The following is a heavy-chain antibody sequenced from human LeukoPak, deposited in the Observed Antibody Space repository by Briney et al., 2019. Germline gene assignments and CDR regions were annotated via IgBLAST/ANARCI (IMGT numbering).Heavy chain of an antibody. J-gene: IGHJ4*02. CDR1: GFTFSSYE. CDR3: VRRYCSSTSCTLDS. CDR2: ISNSGRTI. Sequence: GESLRLSRAASGFTFSSYEMNWVRQAPGKGLEWVSYISNSGRTIFYADSVKGRFTVSRDNAKNSLYLQMNSLRAEDTAVYYCVRRYCSSTSCTLDSWGQGTLVTVSS. D-gene: IGHD2-2*01. V-gene: IGHV3-48*03.